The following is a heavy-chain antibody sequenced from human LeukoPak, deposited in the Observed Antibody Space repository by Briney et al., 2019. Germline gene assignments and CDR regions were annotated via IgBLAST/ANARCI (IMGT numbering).Heavy chain of an antibody. J-gene: IGHJ4*02. CDR2: INPNSGGT. V-gene: IGHV1-2*02. CDR1: GYTFTGYY. Sequence: GASVKVSCKASGYTFTGYYMHWVRQAPGQGLEWMGWINPNSGGTNYAQKFQGRVTMTRDTSISTAYMELSRLRSDDTAVYYCARDWGRGSGSYDYWGQGTLVTVSS. CDR3: ARDWGRGSGSYDY. D-gene: IGHD3-10*01.